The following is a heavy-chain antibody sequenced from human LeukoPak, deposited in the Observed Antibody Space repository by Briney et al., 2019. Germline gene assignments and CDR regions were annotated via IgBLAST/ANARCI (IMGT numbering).Heavy chain of an antibody. CDR3: AKQGCSSTRCYTNY. CDR2: ISDSGGST. CDR1: GFTFSTYA. J-gene: IGHJ4*02. D-gene: IGHD2-2*02. Sequence: PGGSLKLSCAASGFTFSTYAMTWVRQALGKGLEWVPAISDSGGSTNYADSVKGRFTISRDNSKNTLYLQMNSLRAEDTAVYYCAKQGCSSTRCYTNYWGQGTLVTVSS. V-gene: IGHV3-23*01.